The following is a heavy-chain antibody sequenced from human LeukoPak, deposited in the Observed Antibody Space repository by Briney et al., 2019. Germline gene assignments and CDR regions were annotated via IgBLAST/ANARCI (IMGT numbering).Heavy chain of an antibody. CDR3: ARASRITMVRGVIGY. V-gene: IGHV1-18*01. CDR1: GYTFTSYG. Sequence: ASVKVSCKASGYTFTSYGISWMRQAPGQGLEWMGWISAYNGNTNYAQKLQGRVTMTRNTSISTAYMELSSLRSEDTAVYYCARASRITMVRGVIGYWGQGTLVTVSS. D-gene: IGHD3-10*01. CDR2: ISAYNGNT. J-gene: IGHJ4*02.